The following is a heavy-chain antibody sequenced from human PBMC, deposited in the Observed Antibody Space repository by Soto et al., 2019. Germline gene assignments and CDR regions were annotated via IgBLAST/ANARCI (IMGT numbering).Heavy chain of an antibody. CDR2: SYYSGTP. CDR1: GASFSSGEFY. V-gene: IGHV4-31*02. D-gene: IGHD2-21*01. CDR3: ASGPVVIATPVD. J-gene: IGHJ4*02. Sequence: QVHLHQSGPALVKPSQTLSLTCTVSGASFSSGEFYWSWIRQFPGKGLEWIGFSYYSGTPNYNPSLKSRVSISVDTSKNQFFLALDSVTVADTAVYFCASGPVVIATPVDWGQGTLVTVSS.